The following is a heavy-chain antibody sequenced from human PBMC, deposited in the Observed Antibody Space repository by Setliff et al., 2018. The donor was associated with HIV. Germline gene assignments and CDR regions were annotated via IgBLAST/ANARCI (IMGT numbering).Heavy chain of an antibody. CDR2: IRSETSGGTR. Sequence: GGSLRLSCAASGFTFKYAWISWVRQAPGKGLEWVGRIRSETSGGTRDYAAPVKGRFTVSRDDSTNSVFLQMSSLKIEDTAVYYCSRWGGRQVGAPDYWGQGTLVTVSS. CDR3: SRWGGRQVGAPDY. D-gene: IGHD1-26*01. J-gene: IGHJ4*02. CDR1: GFTFKYAW. V-gene: IGHV3-15*01.